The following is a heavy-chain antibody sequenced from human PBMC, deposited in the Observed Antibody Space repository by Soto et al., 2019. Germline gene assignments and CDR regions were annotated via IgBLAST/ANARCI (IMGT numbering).Heavy chain of an antibody. CDR2: IYYSGST. CDR1: GGSISSSSYY. D-gene: IGHD5-18*01. Sequence: SETLSLTCTVSGGSISSSSYYWGWIRQPPGKGLEWIGSIYYSGSTYYNPSLKSRVTISVDTSKNQFSLKLSSVTAADTAVYYCARRPPGGYSYVRDDAFDIWGQGTMVTVS. J-gene: IGHJ3*02. CDR3: ARRPPGGYSYVRDDAFDI. V-gene: IGHV4-39*01.